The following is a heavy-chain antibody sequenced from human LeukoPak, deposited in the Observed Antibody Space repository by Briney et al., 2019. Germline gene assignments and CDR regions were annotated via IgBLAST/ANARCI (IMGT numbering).Heavy chain of an antibody. D-gene: IGHD4-17*01. CDR2: ISSSSSYI. CDR1: GFTFSSYS. Sequence: GGSLRLSCAASGFTFSSYSMNWVRQAPGKGLEWVSSISSSSSYIYYADSVKGRFTISRDNAKNSLYLQMNSLRAEDTAVYYCARDEATVTTSLSPHFDYWGQGTLVTVSS. J-gene: IGHJ4*02. V-gene: IGHV3-21*01. CDR3: ARDEATVTTSLSPHFDY.